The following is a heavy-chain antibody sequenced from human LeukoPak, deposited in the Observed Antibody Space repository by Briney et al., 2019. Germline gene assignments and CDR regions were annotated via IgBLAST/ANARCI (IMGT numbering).Heavy chain of an antibody. V-gene: IGHV3-48*03. CDR2: ISSSGSTI. J-gene: IGHJ4*02. Sequence: PGGSLRLSCAASGFTFSSYEMNCVRQAPGKGLEWVSYISSSGSTIYYADSVKGRFTISRDNAKNSLYLQMNSLRAEDTAVYYCARDVYSGYFDYWGQGTLVTVSS. CDR1: GFTFSSYE. D-gene: IGHD5-12*01. CDR3: ARDVYSGYFDY.